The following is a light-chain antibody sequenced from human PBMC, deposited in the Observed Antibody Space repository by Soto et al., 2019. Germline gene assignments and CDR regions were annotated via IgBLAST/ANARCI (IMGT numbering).Light chain of an antibody. CDR1: QSFSTW. CDR3: QQYNSNPLT. V-gene: IGKV1-5*03. CDR2: ETS. J-gene: IGKJ4*01. Sequence: DIPMTQSPSTLSASGGDRVTITCRASQSFSTWLAWYQQKPGKAPNLLIYETSILESGVPSRFSGSGSGTEFTLTISSLQPDDFATYYCQQYNSNPLTFGGGTKVEIK.